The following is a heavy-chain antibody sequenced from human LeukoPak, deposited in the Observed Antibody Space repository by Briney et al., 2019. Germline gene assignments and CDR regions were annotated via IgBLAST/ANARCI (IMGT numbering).Heavy chain of an antibody. CDR2: ISSSSSYI. CDR1: GFAFSSYS. CDR3: ARHTVTTFSDWFDP. D-gene: IGHD4-17*01. J-gene: IGHJ5*02. Sequence: GGSLRLSCAASGFAFSSYSMNWVRQAPGKGLEWVSSISSSSSYIYYADSVKGRFTISRDNAKNSLYLQMNSLRAEDTAVYYCARHTVTTFSDWFDPWGQGTLVTVSS. V-gene: IGHV3-21*01.